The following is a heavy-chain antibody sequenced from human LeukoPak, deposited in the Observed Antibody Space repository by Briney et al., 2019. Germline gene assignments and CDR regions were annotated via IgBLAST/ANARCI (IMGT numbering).Heavy chain of an antibody. D-gene: IGHD4-17*01. CDR2: IIPIFGTA. J-gene: IGHJ3*02. CDR3: ARDHHGDYDEGDAFDI. Sequence: SVKVSCKASGGTFSSYAISWVRQAPGQGLEWMGGIIPIFGTANYAQKFQGRVTITADKSTSTAYMELSSLRSEDTAVYYCARDHHGDYDEGDAFDIWGQGTMVTVSS. V-gene: IGHV1-69*06. CDR1: GGTFSSYA.